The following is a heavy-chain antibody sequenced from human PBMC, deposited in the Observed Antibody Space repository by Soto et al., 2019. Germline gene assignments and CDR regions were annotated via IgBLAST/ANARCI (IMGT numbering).Heavy chain of an antibody. CDR1: GGSFSGYY. D-gene: IGHD5-12*01. V-gene: IGHV4-34*01. J-gene: IGHJ6*02. Sequence: LSLTCAVYGGSFSGYYWSWIRQPPGKGLEWIGEINHSGSTNYNPSLKSRVTISVDTSKNQFSLKLSSVTAADTAVYYCARRLRPLAYGMHVWGQGTTVTVSS. CDR2: INHSGST. CDR3: ARRLRPLAYGMHV.